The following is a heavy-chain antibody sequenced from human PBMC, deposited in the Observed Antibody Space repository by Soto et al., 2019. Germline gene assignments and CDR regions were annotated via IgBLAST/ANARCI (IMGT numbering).Heavy chain of an antibody. Sequence: QVTLKESGPVLVKPTETLTLTCTVSGFSLSNARMGVSWIRQPPGKALEWLAHIFSNDEKSYSTSLKSRLTISKDTSKSQVVLTMTNMDPVDTATYYCARNRAMGYYDSSGYYSNYYYGMDVWGQGTTVTVSS. CDR2: IFSNDEK. CDR3: ARNRAMGYYDSSGYYSNYYYGMDV. CDR1: GFSLSNARMG. J-gene: IGHJ6*02. V-gene: IGHV2-26*01. D-gene: IGHD3-22*01.